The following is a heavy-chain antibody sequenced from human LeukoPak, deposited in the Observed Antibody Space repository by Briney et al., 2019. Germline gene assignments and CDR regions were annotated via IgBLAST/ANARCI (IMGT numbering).Heavy chain of an antibody. V-gene: IGHV4-39*07. CDR1: GGSISSSSYY. Sequence: SETLSLTCTVSGGSISSSSYYWGWIRQPPGKGLEWIGSIYYSGSTYYNPSLKSRVTISVDTSKNQFSLKLSSVTAADTAVYDCARGGKRWLQPWGQGTLVTVSS. CDR3: ARGGKRWLQP. CDR2: IYYSGST. J-gene: IGHJ4*02. D-gene: IGHD5-24*01.